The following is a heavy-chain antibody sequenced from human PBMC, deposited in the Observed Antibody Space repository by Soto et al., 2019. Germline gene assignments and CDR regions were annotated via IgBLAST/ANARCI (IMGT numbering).Heavy chain of an antibody. J-gene: IGHJ6*02. CDR2: ISGSGGST. V-gene: IGHV3-23*01. D-gene: IGHD6-19*01. CDR1: GFTFSSYA. Sequence: PGGSLRLSCAASGFTFSSYAMSWVRQAPGKGLEWVSAISGSGGSTYYADSVKGRFTISRDNSKNTLYLQMNSLRAEETAVYYCAKDTRPGWYVSPNYYYAMDVWGQGTTVTVSS. CDR3: AKDTRPGWYVSPNYYYAMDV.